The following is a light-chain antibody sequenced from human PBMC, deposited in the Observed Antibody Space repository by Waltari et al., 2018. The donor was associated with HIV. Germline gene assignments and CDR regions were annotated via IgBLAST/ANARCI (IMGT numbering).Light chain of an antibody. V-gene: IGKV4-1*01. Sequence: IVMTQSPDSLAVSLGDRATISCKSSQSVLYNSNNKYYLAWYQQKPGQPPKLLIYWASTRESGVPDRFSGSGSVTDFTLTISSLQAGDAAVYYCQQYCSTPQTFGQGTKVEIK. CDR3: QQYCSTPQT. CDR1: QSVLYNSNNKYY. J-gene: IGKJ1*01. CDR2: WAS.